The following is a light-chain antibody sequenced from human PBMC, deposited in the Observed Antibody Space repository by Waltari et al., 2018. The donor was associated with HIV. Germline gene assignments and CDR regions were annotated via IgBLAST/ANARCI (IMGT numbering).Light chain of an antibody. CDR3: YSTDSSGDHRV. CDR2: EDD. Sequence: SYELTQPPSVSVSPGQTARITCSGDALPKRFASWFQQKSGQAPVLIIYEDDKRPSGIPERFSGSMSGTMATLTIRGAQVEDEGDFYCYSTDSSGDHRVFGGPTKLTVL. V-gene: IGLV3-10*01. J-gene: IGLJ2*01. CDR1: ALPKRF.